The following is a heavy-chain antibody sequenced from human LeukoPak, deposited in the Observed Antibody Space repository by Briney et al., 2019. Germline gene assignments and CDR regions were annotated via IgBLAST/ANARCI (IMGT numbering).Heavy chain of an antibody. J-gene: IGHJ4*02. CDR1: GFTFSSYA. D-gene: IGHD1-26*01. CDR2: ISYDGSNK. Sequence: PGGSLRLSCAASGFTFSSYAMHWVRQAPGKGLEWVAVISYDGSNKYYADSVKGRFTISRDNSKNTLYLQMNSLRAEDTAVYYCARDTQGRQVGAYLGSYFDYWGQGTLVTVSS. CDR3: ARDTQGRQVGAYLGSYFDY. V-gene: IGHV3-30-3*01.